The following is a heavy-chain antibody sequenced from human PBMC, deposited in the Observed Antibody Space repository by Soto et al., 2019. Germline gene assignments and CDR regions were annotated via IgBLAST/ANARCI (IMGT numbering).Heavy chain of an antibody. CDR3: ARRRASDYGGNHHPYYFDR. CDR2: ISYSGRT. Sequence: TLSLTCTVSGASIITDNYFWVWIRQSPRRGLELIGSISYSGRTYDNPSLQSRVTISIDASKNQFSLKLTSVTTADTAVYYCARRRASDYGGNHHPYYFDRWGQGALVTVSS. J-gene: IGHJ4*02. V-gene: IGHV4-39*01. D-gene: IGHD4-17*01. CDR1: GASIITDNYF.